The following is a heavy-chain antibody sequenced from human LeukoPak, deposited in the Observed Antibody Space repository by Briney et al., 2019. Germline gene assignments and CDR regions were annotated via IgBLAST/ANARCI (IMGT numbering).Heavy chain of an antibody. Sequence: ASVKVSCKASGYTFTGYYIHWVRQAPGQGLEWMGWMNPNSGNTGYAQKFQGRVTITRNTSISTAYMELSSLRSEDTAVYYCARGIRYYGSGKPLGYWGQGTLVTVSS. CDR3: ARGIRYYGSGKPLGY. J-gene: IGHJ4*02. CDR1: GYTFTGYY. V-gene: IGHV1-8*03. D-gene: IGHD3-10*01. CDR2: MNPNSGNT.